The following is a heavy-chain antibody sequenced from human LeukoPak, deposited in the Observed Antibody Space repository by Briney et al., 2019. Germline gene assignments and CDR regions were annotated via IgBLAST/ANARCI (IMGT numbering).Heavy chain of an antibody. CDR2: IYYSGST. V-gene: IGHV4-30-4*01. CDR1: GGSISSGDYY. Sequence: SETLSLTCTVSGGSISSGDYYWSWIRQPPGKGLEWIGYIYYSGSTYYNPSLKSRVTISVDTSKNQFSLKLSSVTAADTAVYYCARGPHIVVVTANTSYDYWGQGTLVTVSS. CDR3: ARGPHIVVVTANTSYDY. J-gene: IGHJ4*02. D-gene: IGHD2-21*02.